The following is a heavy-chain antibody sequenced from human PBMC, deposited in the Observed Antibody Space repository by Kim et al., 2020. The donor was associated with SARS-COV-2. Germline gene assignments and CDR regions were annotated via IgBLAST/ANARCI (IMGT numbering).Heavy chain of an antibody. CDR2: IIPIFGTA. V-gene: IGHV1-69*13. D-gene: IGHD6-13*01. CDR3: ARGPIAAVSLEGYFDY. J-gene: IGHJ4*02. Sequence: SVKVSCKASGGTFSSYAISWVRQAPGQGLEWMGGIIPIFGTANYAQKFQGRVTITADESTSTAYMELSSLRSEDTAVYYCARGPIAAVSLEGYFDYWGQGTLVTVSP. CDR1: GGTFSSYA.